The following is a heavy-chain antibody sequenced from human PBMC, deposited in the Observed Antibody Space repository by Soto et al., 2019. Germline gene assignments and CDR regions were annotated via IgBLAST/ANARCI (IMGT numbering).Heavy chain of an antibody. CDR3: ARKKLTGPRWSEFDP. D-gene: IGHD1-20*01. V-gene: IGHV4-59*01. Sequence: PSETLSLTCTVSGGSISSYYWSWIRQPPGKGLEWIGYIYYSGSTNYNPSLKSRVTISVDTSKNQFSLKLCSVTAADTAVYYCARKKLTGPRWSEFDPWGQGTLVTVSS. J-gene: IGHJ5*02. CDR1: GGSISSYY. CDR2: IYYSGST.